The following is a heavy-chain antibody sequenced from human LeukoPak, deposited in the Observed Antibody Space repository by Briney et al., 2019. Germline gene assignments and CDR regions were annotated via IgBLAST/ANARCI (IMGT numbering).Heavy chain of an antibody. Sequence: GGSLRLSCAASGFTFSSYAMSWVRQAPGKGLEWVSAISGSGGSTYYADSVKGRFTISRDNSKNTLYLQMNSLRAEDTAVYYCANGVSGYMVRGDDAFDIWGQGTMVTVSS. CDR3: ANGVSGYMVRGDDAFDI. D-gene: IGHD3-10*01. V-gene: IGHV3-23*01. CDR1: GFTFSSYA. J-gene: IGHJ3*02. CDR2: ISGSGGST.